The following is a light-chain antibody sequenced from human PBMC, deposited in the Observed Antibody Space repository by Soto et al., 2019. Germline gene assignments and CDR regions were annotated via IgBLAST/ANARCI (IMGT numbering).Light chain of an antibody. V-gene: IGKV1-6*01. CDR3: LQDYNYPWT. J-gene: IGKJ1*01. Sequence: IQMSQSPSSLSASVGDRFTITCRASQSISSYLNWYQQKPGKAPKLLIYAASTLQSGVPSRFSGSGSGTDFTLTISSLQPEDFATYYCLQDYNYPWTFGQGTKVDIK. CDR2: AAS. CDR1: QSISSY.